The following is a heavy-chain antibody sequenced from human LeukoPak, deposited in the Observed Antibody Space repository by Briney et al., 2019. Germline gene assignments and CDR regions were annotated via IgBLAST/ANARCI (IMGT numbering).Heavy chain of an antibody. V-gene: IGHV4-34*01. J-gene: IGHJ5*02. CDR3: ARFCYGSGSYYLYNWFDP. Sequence: SETLSLTCAAYGGSFSGYYWSWIRQPPGKGLEWIGEINHSGSTDYNPSLKSRVTISVDTSKNQFSLKLSSVTAADTAVYYCARFCYGSGSYYLYNWFDPWGQGTLVTVSS. CDR2: INHSGST. D-gene: IGHD3-10*01. CDR1: GGSFSGYY.